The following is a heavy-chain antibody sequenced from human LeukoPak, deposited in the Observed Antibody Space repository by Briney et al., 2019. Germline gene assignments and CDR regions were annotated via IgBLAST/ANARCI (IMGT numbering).Heavy chain of an antibody. CDR1: GGSISSSSYY. CDR3: AGSRGAYGAYCSGGSCYPNGGHWFDP. Sequence: PSETLSLTCTVSGGSISSSSYYWGWIRQPPGKGLEWIGSIYYSGSTYYNPSLKSRVTISVDTSKNQFSLKLSSVTAADTAVYYCAGSRGAYGAYCSGGSCYPNGGHWFDPWGQGTLITVSS. CDR2: IYYSGST. V-gene: IGHV4-39*01. J-gene: IGHJ5*02. D-gene: IGHD2-15*01.